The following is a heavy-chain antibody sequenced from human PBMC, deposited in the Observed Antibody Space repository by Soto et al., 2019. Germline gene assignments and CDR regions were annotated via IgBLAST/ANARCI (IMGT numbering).Heavy chain of an antibody. J-gene: IGHJ4*02. CDR1: GDTFTDYY. CDR2: VNPSGGHT. V-gene: IGHV1-46*01. Sequence: QVQLVQSGAEVKKPGASVKVSCKASGDTFTDYYIHWVRQAPGQGLEWMGTVNPSGGHTTYAQHSLXXXTXXRDTSTSTLYMELASLTSEDTAIYFGARGGHVVVVTAALDYWGQGTLVTVSS. D-gene: IGHD2-21*02. CDR3: ARGGHVVVVTAALDY.